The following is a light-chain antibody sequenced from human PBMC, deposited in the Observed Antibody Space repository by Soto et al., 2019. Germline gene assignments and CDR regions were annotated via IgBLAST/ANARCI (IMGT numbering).Light chain of an antibody. CDR3: QQYNNWPTIT. V-gene: IGKV3-15*01. CDR2: GAS. Sequence: SPATLSVSPGERATLSCRASQSVSSNLAWYQQKPGQAPRLLIYGASTKATGIPARFSGSGSGTEFTLTISSLQSEDFAVYYCQQYNNWPTITFGQWTRLEIK. CDR1: QSVSSN. J-gene: IGKJ5*01.